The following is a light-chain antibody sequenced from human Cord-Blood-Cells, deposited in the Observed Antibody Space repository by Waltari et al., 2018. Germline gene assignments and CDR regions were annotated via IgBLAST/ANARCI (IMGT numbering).Light chain of an antibody. CDR1: SSDVGSYNL. CDR3: QSYDSSLSGYV. CDR2: GNS. J-gene: IGLJ1*01. V-gene: IGLV2-14*02. Sequence: QSALTQPASVSGSPGQSITISCTGTSSDVGSYNLVSWYQQHPGTAPKLLIYGNSNRPSGVPDRFSGSKSGTSASLAITGLQAEDEADYYCQSYDSSLSGYVFGTGTKVTVL.